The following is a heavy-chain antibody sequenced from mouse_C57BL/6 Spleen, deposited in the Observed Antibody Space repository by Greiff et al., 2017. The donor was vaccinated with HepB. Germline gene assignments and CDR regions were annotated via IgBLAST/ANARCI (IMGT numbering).Heavy chain of an antibody. CDR3: AREDKWLLLDY. CDR2: IYPGDGDT. V-gene: IGHV1-82*01. D-gene: IGHD2-3*01. Sequence: LVESGPELVKPGASVKISCKASGYAFSSSWMNWVKQRPGKGLEWIGRIYPGDGDTNYNGKFKGKATLTADKSSSTAYMQLSSLTSEDSAVYCCAREDKWLLLDYWGQGTTLTVSS. J-gene: IGHJ2*01. CDR1: GYAFSSSW.